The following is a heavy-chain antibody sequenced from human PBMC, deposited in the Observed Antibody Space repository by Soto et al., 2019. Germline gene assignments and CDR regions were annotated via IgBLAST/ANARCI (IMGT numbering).Heavy chain of an antibody. J-gene: IGHJ6*02. CDR3: ARGFLDTAPRGDMDV. V-gene: IGHV3-48*03. CDR2: ISSSGTTI. D-gene: IGHD5-18*01. CDR1: GFTFSSYE. Sequence: EVQLVESGGGLVQPGGSLRLSCAAAGFTFSSYEIHWVRQAPGKGLEWLSYISSSGTTIFYADSVKGRFTTSRDNAKNSLYLQMNSLRVEDTATYHCARGFLDTAPRGDMDVWGQGTTVTVS.